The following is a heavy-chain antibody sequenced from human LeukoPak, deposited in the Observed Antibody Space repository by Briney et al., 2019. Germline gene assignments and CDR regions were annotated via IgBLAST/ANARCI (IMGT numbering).Heavy chain of an antibody. CDR3: AKRPGKAAAGPFDP. J-gene: IGHJ5*02. CDR1: GFSFSDYA. D-gene: IGHD6-13*01. CDR2: ISSGDDIS. V-gene: IGHV3-23*01. Sequence: GGSLRLSCAASGFSFSDYAMTWVRQAPGKGLEWVSTISSGDDISYYADFVKGRFTISRDNSKNTLYLHMSSLRAEDTAIYYCAKRPGKAAAGPFDPWGQGTLVTVSS.